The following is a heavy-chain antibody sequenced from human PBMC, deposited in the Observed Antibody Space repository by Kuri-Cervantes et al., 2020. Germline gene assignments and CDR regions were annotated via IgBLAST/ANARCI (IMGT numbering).Heavy chain of an antibody. V-gene: IGHV3-30*18. Sequence: GESLKISCVVSGFTFNSYAVHWVRQAPGKGLEWVAGTSYNGGVKYYAGSMEGRFIISKDTANNTLYLQMNSPRVDDTATYYCAKESDAFDIWGQGTMVTVSS. CDR3: AKESDAFDI. J-gene: IGHJ3*02. CDR2: TSYNGGVK. CDR1: GFTFNSYA.